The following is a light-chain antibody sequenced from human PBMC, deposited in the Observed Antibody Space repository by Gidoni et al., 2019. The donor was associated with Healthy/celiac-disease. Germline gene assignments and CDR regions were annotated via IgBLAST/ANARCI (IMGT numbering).Light chain of an antibody. V-gene: IGLV1-44*01. CDR3: AAWDDSLNGVV. J-gene: IGLJ2*01. Sequence: SVLTQPPSASGTPGQRVTISCSGSSSNIGSNTVNWYRQLPGTAPKLLIYSNNQRPSGVPDRFSGSKSGTSASLAISGLQSEDEADYYCAAWDDSLNGVVFGGGTKLTVL. CDR2: SNN. CDR1: SSNIGSNT.